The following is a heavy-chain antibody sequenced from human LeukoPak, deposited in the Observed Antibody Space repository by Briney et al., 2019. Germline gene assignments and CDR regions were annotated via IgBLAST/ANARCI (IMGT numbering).Heavy chain of an antibody. V-gene: IGHV3-43*02. CDR1: GFTFDEYN. J-gene: IGHJ4*02. D-gene: IGHD3-9*01. CDR2: ITGDHIRT. Sequence: AGGSLRLSCVASGFTFDEYNMHWVRHVPGKGLEWVALITGDHIRTYYADSVRGRFTVSRDNSENSLYLQVNSLRIEDSALYYCAREPSDGQKSFDWICAFDSWGQGTLITVSS. CDR3: AREPSDGQKSFDWICAFDS.